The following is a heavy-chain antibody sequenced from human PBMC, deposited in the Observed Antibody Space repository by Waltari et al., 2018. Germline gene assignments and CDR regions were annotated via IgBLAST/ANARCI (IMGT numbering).Heavy chain of an antibody. CDR3: ATAPITDFWSGYLGYFDY. CDR1: GYTLTALS. CDR2: FDPEDGET. V-gene: IGHV1-24*01. J-gene: IGHJ4*02. Sequence: QVQLVQSGAEVKKPGASVKVSCKVSGYTLTALSMPWLRQAPGKGLEWMGGFDPEDGETIYAQKCQGRVTMTEDTSTDTAYMELSSLRSEDTAVYYCATAPITDFWSGYLGYFDYWGQGTLVTVSS. D-gene: IGHD3-3*01.